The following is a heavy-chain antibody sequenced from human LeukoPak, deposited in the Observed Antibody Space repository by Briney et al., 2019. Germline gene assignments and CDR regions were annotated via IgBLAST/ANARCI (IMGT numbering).Heavy chain of an antibody. J-gene: IGHJ4*02. CDR1: GFTYSSYW. Sequence: GGSLRLSCAASGFTYSSYWMNWVRQVPGKGLEWVANIKQDGSEKYYVDSVKGRFTISRDNAKNSLYLQMNSLRAEDTAVYYCARDRGYSYGYPFDYWGQGTLVTVSS. D-gene: IGHD5-18*01. V-gene: IGHV3-7*01. CDR3: ARDRGYSYGYPFDY. CDR2: IKQDGSEK.